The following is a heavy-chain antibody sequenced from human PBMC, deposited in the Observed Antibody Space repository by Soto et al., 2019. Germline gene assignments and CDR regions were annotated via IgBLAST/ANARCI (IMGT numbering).Heavy chain of an antibody. V-gene: IGHV3-23*01. D-gene: IGHD4-17*01. CDR3: AVLTTVTDADY. CDR2: VGGSGSRT. Sequence: EVQLLESGGGLVQPGGSLRLSCAASGFMFSSYVMSWVRQAPGKGLEWVSGVGGSGSRTYYADSVKGRFSISRDNSRNTLYLQLNSLRAEDTAVYYCAVLTTVTDADYWGQGTLVTVPS. CDR1: GFMFSSYV. J-gene: IGHJ4*02.